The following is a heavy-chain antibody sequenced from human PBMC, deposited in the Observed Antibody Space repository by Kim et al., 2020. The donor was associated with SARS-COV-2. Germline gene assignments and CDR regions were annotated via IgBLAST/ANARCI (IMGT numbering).Heavy chain of an antibody. D-gene: IGHD2-2*01. V-gene: IGHV3-21*01. CDR2: ISSSSSYI. CDR1: GFTFSSYS. J-gene: IGHJ6*02. Sequence: GGSLRLSCAASGFTFSSYSMNWVRQAPGKGLEWVSSISSSSSYIYYADSVKGRFTISRDNAKNSLYLQMNSLRAEDTAVYYCAREIGYCSSTSCYGGDYYYGMDVWGQGTTVTVSS. CDR3: AREIGYCSSTSCYGGDYYYGMDV.